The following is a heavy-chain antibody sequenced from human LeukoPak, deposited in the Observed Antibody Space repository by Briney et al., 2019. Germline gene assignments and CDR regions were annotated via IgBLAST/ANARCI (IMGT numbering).Heavy chain of an antibody. CDR2: IYTSGST. CDR1: GGSISSYY. D-gene: IGHD3-22*01. CDR3: ARFNDDNSCYYPYYFDY. V-gene: IGHV4-4*07. Sequence: SETLSLTCTVSGGSISSYYWSWIRQPAGKGLEWIGRIYTSGSTNYNPSLKSRVTMSVDTSKNQFSLKLSSVTAADTAVYYCARFNDDNSCYYPYYFDYWGQGTLVTVSS. J-gene: IGHJ4*02.